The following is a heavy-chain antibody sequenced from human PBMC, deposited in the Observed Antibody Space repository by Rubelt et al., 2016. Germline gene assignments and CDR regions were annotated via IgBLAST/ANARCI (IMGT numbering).Heavy chain of an antibody. V-gene: IGHV4-39*01. Sequence: QLQQSGPRLVKPLETLSLTCIVSGDSIGSSQHYWGWIRQPPGKGLEWIGNIFYSGSTSYNPSLQSRVPISVATSKIQFSLTVTSVTAADTAFYYCSRQSICSGGSCYYDFDSWGQGTLVTVSS. J-gene: IGHJ4*02. D-gene: IGHD2-15*01. CDR1: GDSIGSSQHY. CDR3: SRQSICSGGSCYYDFDS. CDR2: IFYSGST.